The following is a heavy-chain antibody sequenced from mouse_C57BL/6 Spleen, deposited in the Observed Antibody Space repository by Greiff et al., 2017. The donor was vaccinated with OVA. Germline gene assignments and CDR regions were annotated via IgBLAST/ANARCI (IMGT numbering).Heavy chain of an antibody. Sequence: EVQLVESGGGLVQPGASLKLSCESNEYEFPSHYMSWVRQTPGQRLELVAAINRDGGSTNYPDTIERRFIISRDNTNKTLYLQMRSMRSEDTALYHCARLGNYDYFGYWGQGTTLTVSS. CDR1: EYEFPSHY. CDR2: INRDGGST. J-gene: IGHJ2*01. V-gene: IGHV5-2*01. CDR3: ARLGNYDYFGY. D-gene: IGHD2-1*01.